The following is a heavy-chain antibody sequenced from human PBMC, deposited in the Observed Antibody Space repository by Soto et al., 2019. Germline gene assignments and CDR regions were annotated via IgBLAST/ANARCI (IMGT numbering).Heavy chain of an antibody. D-gene: IGHD3-3*01. CDR1: GFSLSTSGVG. CDR2: IYWNDDK. Sequence: SGPTLVNPTQTLTLTCTFSGFSLSTSGVGVGWIRQPPGKALEWLALIYWNDDKRYSPSLKSRLTITKDTSKNQVVLTMTNMDPVDTATYYCAHSSSYYDFWRGSPLTGKNWFDPWGQGTLVTVSS. J-gene: IGHJ5*02. V-gene: IGHV2-5*01. CDR3: AHSSSYYDFWRGSPLTGKNWFDP.